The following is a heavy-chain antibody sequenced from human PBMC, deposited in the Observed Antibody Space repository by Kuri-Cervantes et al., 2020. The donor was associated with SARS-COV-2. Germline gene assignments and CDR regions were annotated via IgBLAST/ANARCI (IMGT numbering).Heavy chain of an antibody. V-gene: IGHV4-34*01. CDR1: GGSISSGGYY. D-gene: IGHD6-19*01. J-gene: IGHJ6*02. CDR3: ARGGRIAVAGILLPLYYYGMDV. Sequence: ESLKISCAVSGGSISSGGYYWSWIRQPPGKGLEWIGEINHRGSTNYNPSLKSRVTISVDTSKNQFSLKLSSVTAADTAVYYCARGGRIAVAGILLPLYYYGMDVWGQGTTVTVSS. CDR2: INHRGST.